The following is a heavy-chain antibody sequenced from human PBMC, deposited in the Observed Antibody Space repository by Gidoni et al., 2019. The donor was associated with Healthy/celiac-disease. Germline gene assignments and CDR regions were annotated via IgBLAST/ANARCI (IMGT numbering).Heavy chain of an antibody. CDR1: GGSFSGYY. D-gene: IGHD1-26*01. J-gene: IGHJ3*02. CDR3: ARGGSGSYYVIAFEI. Sequence: QVQLQQWGAGLLKPSETLSPTCAVYGGSFSGYYWSWIRQPPGKGLEWIGEIKHSGSTNYNPSLKSRVTISVDTSKNQFSLKLSSVTAADTAVYYCARGGSGSYYVIAFEIWGQGTMVTVSS. CDR2: IKHSGST. V-gene: IGHV4-34*01.